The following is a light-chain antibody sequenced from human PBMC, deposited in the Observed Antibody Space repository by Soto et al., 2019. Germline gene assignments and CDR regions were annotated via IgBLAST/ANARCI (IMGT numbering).Light chain of an antibody. CDR2: DVS. Sequence: SVLTQPASVSGSPGQSITISCTGTSSDVGGYNYVSWYQQYTGKAPKIVIYDVSHRPSGVSNRFSGSKSGNTASLTISGLQAEDEADYYCSSYASGSLYVFGTETKVTVL. J-gene: IGLJ1*01. CDR1: SSDVGGYNY. V-gene: IGLV2-14*01. CDR3: SSYASGSLYV.